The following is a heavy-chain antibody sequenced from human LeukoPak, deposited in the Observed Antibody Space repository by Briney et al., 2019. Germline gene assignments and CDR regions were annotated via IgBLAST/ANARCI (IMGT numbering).Heavy chain of an antibody. D-gene: IGHD4-17*01. J-gene: IGHJ4*02. Sequence: PSETLSLTCTVSGGSISSSSYYWGWIRQPPGKGLEWLGSIYYSGTTYYNPSLKSRVTISVDTSKNQFSLKLSSVTAADTAVYFCASQLTTLTFDYWGQGTLVTVSS. CDR3: ASQLTTLTFDY. CDR1: GGSISSSSYY. CDR2: IYYSGTT. V-gene: IGHV4-39*01.